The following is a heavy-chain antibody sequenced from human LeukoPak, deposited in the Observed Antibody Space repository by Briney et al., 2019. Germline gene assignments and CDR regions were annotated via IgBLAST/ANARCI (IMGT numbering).Heavy chain of an antibody. D-gene: IGHD4-17*01. CDR3: AREDMTTVTTRWAFDI. Sequence: GWSLRLSCAASGFTFSNFAMHWVRQAPGKGLERVAVISYDGSIKYYADSVKGRFTISRDNSKNTLYLQMNSLRAEDTAVYYCAREDMTTVTTRWAFDILGQGSMVTVSS. CDR2: ISYDGSIK. CDR1: GFTFSNFA. V-gene: IGHV3-30*04. J-gene: IGHJ3*02.